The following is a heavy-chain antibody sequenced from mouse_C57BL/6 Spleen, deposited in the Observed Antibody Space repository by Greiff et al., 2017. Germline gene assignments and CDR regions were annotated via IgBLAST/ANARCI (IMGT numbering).Heavy chain of an antibody. CDR1: GYTFTSYW. V-gene: IGHV1-55*01. Sequence: QVQLQQPGAELVKPGASVKMSCKASGYTFTSYWITWVKQRHGQGLEWIGDIYPGSGSTNYNEKFKSKATRTVDTSSSTAYMQLSGLTSEDSAVYYCARRGIYYDYAWFAYWGQGTLVTVSA. D-gene: IGHD2-4*01. J-gene: IGHJ3*01. CDR3: ARRGIYYDYAWFAY. CDR2: IYPGSGST.